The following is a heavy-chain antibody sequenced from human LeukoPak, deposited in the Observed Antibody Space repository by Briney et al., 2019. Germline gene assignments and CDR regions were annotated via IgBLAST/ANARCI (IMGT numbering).Heavy chain of an antibody. CDR3: ARYSSSWEDFDY. D-gene: IGHD6-13*01. CDR2: SSSSSSDT. Sequence: KPGRSLSLSCAASGFTFSDYYMSWIRQAPGKVLEWVSSSSSSSSDTYYADSVKGRFTIPRDNAKTSLSLQMTSLRAEDTAVYYCARYSSSWEDFDYWGQGTLVTVSS. CDR1: GFTFSDYY. J-gene: IGHJ4*02. V-gene: IGHV3-11*03.